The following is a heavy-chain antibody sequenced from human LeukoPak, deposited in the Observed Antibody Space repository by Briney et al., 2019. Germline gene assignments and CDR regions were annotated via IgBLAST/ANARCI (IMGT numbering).Heavy chain of an antibody. CDR1: GLTFSSYA. D-gene: IGHD1-26*01. CDR3: AKDQGYIVGAPND. CDR2: ISGSGGST. Sequence: QPGGSLRLSCAASGLTFSSYAMSWVRQAPGKGLEWVSAISGSGGSTYYADSVKGRFTISRDNSKNTLYLQMNSLRAEDTAVYYCAKDQGYIVGAPNDWGQGTLVTVSS. V-gene: IGHV3-23*01. J-gene: IGHJ4*02.